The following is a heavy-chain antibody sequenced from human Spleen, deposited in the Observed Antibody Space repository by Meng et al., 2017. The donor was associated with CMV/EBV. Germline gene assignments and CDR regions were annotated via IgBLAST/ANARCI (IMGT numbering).Heavy chain of an antibody. V-gene: IGHV3-30*04. CDR3: ARDRI. CDR1: GFTFSDYA. CDR2: ISGDASKQ. J-gene: IGHJ3*02. Sequence: GESLKISCAASGFTFSDYAIHWVRQAPGKGLEWVAVISGDASKQFYTDSVKGRFTISRDNSKNTSYLQMNSLRGDDTAVYYCARDRIWGQGTMVTVSS.